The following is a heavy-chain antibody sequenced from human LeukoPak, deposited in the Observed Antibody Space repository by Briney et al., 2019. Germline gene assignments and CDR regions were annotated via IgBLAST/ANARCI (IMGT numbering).Heavy chain of an antibody. CDR1: GGSISSSSYY. CDR3: ARDNLRWPHSEY. V-gene: IGHV4-39*07. CDR2: IYYYGST. D-gene: IGHD4-23*01. J-gene: IGHJ4*02. Sequence: PSETLSLTCTVSGGSISSSSYYWGWIRQPPGKGLEWIGSIYYYGSTYYNPSLKSRVTISLDTSKNQFSLNLSSVTAADTAVYYCARDNLRWPHSEYWGQGTLVTVSS.